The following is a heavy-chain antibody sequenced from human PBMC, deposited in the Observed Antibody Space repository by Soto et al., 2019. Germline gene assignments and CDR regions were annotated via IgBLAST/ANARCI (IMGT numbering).Heavy chain of an antibody. D-gene: IGHD6-19*01. Sequence: PGGSLRISCAASGFTFDTYSMNWVRQAPGKGLEWVSGISSSSRHIYYADSVKGRFTISRDNAKSSLFLQMNSLRAEDTAVYYCARDLGSGWTLDYWGHGTLVTVSS. J-gene: IGHJ4*01. V-gene: IGHV3-21*01. CDR2: ISSSSRHI. CDR1: GFTFDTYS. CDR3: ARDLGSGWTLDY.